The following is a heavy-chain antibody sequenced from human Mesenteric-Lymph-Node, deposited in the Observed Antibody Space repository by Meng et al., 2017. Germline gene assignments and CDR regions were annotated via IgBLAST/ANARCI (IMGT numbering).Heavy chain of an antibody. CDR1: GCSISSSNW. CDR2: IYHSGST. D-gene: IGHD2-2*01. CDR3: ASGRKYCSSTSCYGQFDY. J-gene: IGHJ4*02. V-gene: IGHV4-4*02. Sequence: LEEAGPRLVKPSGTLSLTCAVSGCSISSSNWLSWVRQPPGKGLEWIGEIYHSGSTNYNPSLKSRVTMSVDKSKNQFSLKLSSVTAADTAVYYCASGRKYCSSTSCYGQFDYWGQGTLVTVSS.